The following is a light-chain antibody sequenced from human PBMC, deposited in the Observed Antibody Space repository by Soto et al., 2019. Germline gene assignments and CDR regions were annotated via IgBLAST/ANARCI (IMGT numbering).Light chain of an antibody. J-gene: IGLJ1*01. CDR3: QSYDSSLSVYV. CDR2: GNS. CDR1: SSNIGAGYD. V-gene: IGLV1-40*01. Sequence: QSVLTQPPSVSGAPGQRVTISCTGSSSNIGAGYDVHWYQQLPGTAPKLLIYGNSNRPSGVPDRFSGSKSGTSASLAITGLKAEDEADYSCQSYDSSLSVYVFGTGTKLTVL.